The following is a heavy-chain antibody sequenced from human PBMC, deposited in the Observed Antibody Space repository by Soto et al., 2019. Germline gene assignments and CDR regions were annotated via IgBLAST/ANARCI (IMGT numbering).Heavy chain of an antibody. CDR2: ISSSSSYI. V-gene: IGHV3-21*01. D-gene: IGHD3-10*01. Sequence: EVQLVESGGGLVKPGGSLRLSCAASGFIFSSYSMHWVRQAPGKGLEWVSSISSSSSYIYYADSVKGRFTISRDNAKNPMYLQMNSLRAEDTAVYYCARDNSLLCFGELFALDYWGQGTLVTVSS. CDR1: GFIFSSYS. CDR3: ARDNSLLCFGELFALDY. J-gene: IGHJ4*02.